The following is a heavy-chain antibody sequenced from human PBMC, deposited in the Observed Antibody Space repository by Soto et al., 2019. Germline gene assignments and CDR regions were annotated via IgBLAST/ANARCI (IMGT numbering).Heavy chain of an antibody. CDR2: ISYDGSNK. J-gene: IGHJ6*02. CDR3: AKDRGDDYGDDEQAYYYGMDV. V-gene: IGHV3-30*18. D-gene: IGHD4-17*01. Sequence: QVQLVESGGGVVQPGRSLRLSCAASGFTFSSYGMHWVRQAPGKGLEWVAVISYDGSNKYYADSVKGRFTISRDNSKNTLYLQMNSLRAEDTAVYYCAKDRGDDYGDDEQAYYYGMDVWGQGTTVTVSS. CDR1: GFTFSSYG.